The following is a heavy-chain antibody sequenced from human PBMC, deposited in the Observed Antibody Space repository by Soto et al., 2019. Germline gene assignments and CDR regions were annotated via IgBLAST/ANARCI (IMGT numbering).Heavy chain of an antibody. J-gene: IGHJ4*02. CDR2: INHSGST. Sequence: SETLSLTCAVYGGSFSGYYWSWIRQPPGKGLEWVGEINHSGSTNYNPSLKSRVTISVDTSKNQFSLKLSSVTAADTAVYYCARVVSRITIFGVVRKKIDYWGQGTLVTVSS. CDR3: ARVVSRITIFGVVRKKIDY. V-gene: IGHV4-34*01. CDR1: GGSFSGYY. D-gene: IGHD3-3*01.